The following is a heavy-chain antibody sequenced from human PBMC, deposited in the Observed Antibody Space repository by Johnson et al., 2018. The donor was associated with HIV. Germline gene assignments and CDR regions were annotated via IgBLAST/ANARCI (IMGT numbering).Heavy chain of an antibody. D-gene: IGHD6-13*01. CDR1: GFTFDDYA. V-gene: IGHV3-9*01. Sequence: VQLVESGGGLVQPGRSLRLSCAASGFTFDDYAMHWVRQAPGKGLEWVSGISWNSGSIGYVDSVKGRFTISRDNAKNSLYLQMNSLRAEDTAVYYCAETPGRAAAGTGYAFDIWGQGTMVTVSS. J-gene: IGHJ3*02. CDR2: ISWNSGSI. CDR3: AETPGRAAAGTGYAFDI.